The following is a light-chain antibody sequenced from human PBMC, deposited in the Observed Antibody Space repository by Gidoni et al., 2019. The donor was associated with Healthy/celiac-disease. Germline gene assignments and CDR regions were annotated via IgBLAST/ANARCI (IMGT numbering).Light chain of an antibody. Sequence: DIQRTPSPSSLSASVGDRVTLTFRASQSISSYLNWYQQKPGKAPKLLIYAASSLQSGVPSRFSGSGSGTDFTLTISSLQPEDFATYYCQQSYSTPYTFGQGTKLEIK. CDR2: AAS. V-gene: IGKV1-39*01. CDR1: QSISSY. J-gene: IGKJ2*01. CDR3: QQSYSTPYT.